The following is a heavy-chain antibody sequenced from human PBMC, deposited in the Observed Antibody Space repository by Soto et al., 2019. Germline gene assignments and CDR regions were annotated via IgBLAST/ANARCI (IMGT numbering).Heavy chain of an antibody. Sequence: GGSLRLSCAASGFTFSSYAMYWVRQAPGKGLEWVAVISYDGSNKYYADSVKGRFTISRDNSKNTLYLQMNSLRAEDTAVYYCARTPRSYSYGKIYYFDYWGQGTLVTVSS. V-gene: IGHV3-30-3*01. D-gene: IGHD5-18*01. CDR3: ARTPRSYSYGKIYYFDY. J-gene: IGHJ4*02. CDR2: ISYDGSNK. CDR1: GFTFSSYA.